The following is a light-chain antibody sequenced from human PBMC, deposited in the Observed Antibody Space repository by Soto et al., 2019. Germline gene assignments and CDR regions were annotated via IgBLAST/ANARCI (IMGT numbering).Light chain of an antibody. CDR2: GNS. V-gene: IGLV1-40*01. CDR3: QSYDSSLSGYV. Sequence: QPVLTQPPSVSGAPGQRVTISCIVSSSNIGAGYDVHWYQQLPGTAPKLLIYGNSNRPSGVPDRFSGSKSGTSASLAITGLQAEDGADYYCQSYDSSLSGYVFGTGTKLTVL. J-gene: IGLJ1*01. CDR1: SSNIGAGYD.